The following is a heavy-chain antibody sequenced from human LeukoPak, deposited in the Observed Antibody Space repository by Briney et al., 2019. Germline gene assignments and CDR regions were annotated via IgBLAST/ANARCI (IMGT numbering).Heavy chain of an antibody. J-gene: IGHJ3*02. CDR2: ISSSSSYI. D-gene: IGHD1-26*01. CDR1: GFTFSRFT. CDR3: ARDWDDAFDI. V-gene: IGHV3-21*01. Sequence: GGSLRLSCAASGFTFSRFTMNWVRQAPGKGLEWVSSISSSSSYIYYADSVKGRFTISRDNAKNSMYLQMNSLRAEDTAVYSCARDWDDAFDIWGQGTMVTVSS.